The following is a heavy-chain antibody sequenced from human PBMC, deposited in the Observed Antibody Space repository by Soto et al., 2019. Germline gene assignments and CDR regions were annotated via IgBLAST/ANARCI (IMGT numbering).Heavy chain of an antibody. CDR3: AGERASEVAFDL. J-gene: IGHJ2*01. Sequence: EVQLVESGGGLVKPGGSLRLSCAASGFTFSSYSMNWVRQAPGKGLEWVSSISSSSSYIYYADSVKGRFTISRDNAKNPLYLQMDSLRAEDTAVYYGAGERASEVAFDLWGRGTLVTVSS. CDR1: GFTFSSYS. D-gene: IGHD2-15*01. CDR2: ISSSSSYI. V-gene: IGHV3-21*06.